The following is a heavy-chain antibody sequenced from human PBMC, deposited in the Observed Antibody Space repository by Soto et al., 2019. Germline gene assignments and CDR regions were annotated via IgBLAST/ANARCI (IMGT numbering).Heavy chain of an antibody. CDR1: GGSVSSGSYY. CDR3: ARAEVGATGWFDP. D-gene: IGHD1-26*01. V-gene: IGHV4-61*01. Sequence: SETLSLTCTVSGGSVSSGSYYWSWIRQPPGKGLEWIGYIYYSGSTNYNPSLKSRVTISVDASKNQFSLKLSSVTAADTAVYYCARAEVGATGWFDPWGQGTLVTVSS. J-gene: IGHJ5*02. CDR2: IYYSGST.